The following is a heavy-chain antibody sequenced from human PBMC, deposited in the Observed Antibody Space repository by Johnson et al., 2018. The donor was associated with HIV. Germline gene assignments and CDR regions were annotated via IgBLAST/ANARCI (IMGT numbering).Heavy chain of an antibody. J-gene: IGHJ3*01. CDR2: IYSGGRT. Sequence: VLLVESGGGLVQPGGSLRLSCVASGFSVSSDYMSWVRQAPGKGLEWVSLIYSGGRTYYADSVKGRFTISRDSSKDTLYVQMNSLRGEDTVVYYCARAPEVRGVDAFDVWGQGTVVTVSS. D-gene: IGHD3-10*01. CDR1: GFSVSSDY. V-gene: IGHV3-66*02. CDR3: ARAPEVRGVDAFDV.